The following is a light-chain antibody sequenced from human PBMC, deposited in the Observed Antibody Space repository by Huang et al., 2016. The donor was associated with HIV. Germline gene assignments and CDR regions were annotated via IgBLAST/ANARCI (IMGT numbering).Light chain of an antibody. CDR1: QNINDF. Sequence: EIVLTQSPATLSLSPGERATVSCRASQNINDFLAWYRKTPGQPPRLLIYDASTRASGIPARFSGNGSGTHFTLMISSLEPEDFAIYYCQQRSTWPRSITFGQGTRLE. V-gene: IGKV3-11*01. J-gene: IGKJ5*01. CDR2: DAS. CDR3: QQRSTWPRSIT.